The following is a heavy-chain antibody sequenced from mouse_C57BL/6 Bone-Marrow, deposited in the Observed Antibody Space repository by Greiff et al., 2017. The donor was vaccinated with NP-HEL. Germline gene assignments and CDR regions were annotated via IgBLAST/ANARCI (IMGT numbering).Heavy chain of an antibody. D-gene: IGHD1-1*01. CDR3: TRETHITSVVGRDDY. CDR1: GEKGKEEE. Sequence: VKRKKEGAERVRPGASVTLSCKAAGEKGKEEERKGGKEKEGERGKERGEFAGEKGGTAYNQKFKGKAILTADKSSSTAYMELRSLTSEDSAVYYCTRETHITSVVGRDDYWGQGTTLTVSS. J-gene: IGHJ2*01. V-gene: IGHV1-15*01. CDR2: FAGEKGGT.